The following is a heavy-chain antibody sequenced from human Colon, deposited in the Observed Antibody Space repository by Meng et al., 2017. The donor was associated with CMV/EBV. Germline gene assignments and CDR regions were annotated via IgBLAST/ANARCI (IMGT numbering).Heavy chain of an antibody. D-gene: IGHD6-19*01. CDR3: AKDSAGQRLDVYLGWVDS. CDR2: INWNGGST. J-gene: IGHJ4*02. CDR1: GFTFDDYG. Sequence: GESLKISCAASGFTFDDYGMSWVRQAPGKGLEWVSGINWNGGSTGYADSVQGRFSISRDNAKNSLYLQMNSLRPEDTALYYCAKDSAGQRLDVYLGWVDSWGQGTLVTVSS. V-gene: IGHV3-20*04.